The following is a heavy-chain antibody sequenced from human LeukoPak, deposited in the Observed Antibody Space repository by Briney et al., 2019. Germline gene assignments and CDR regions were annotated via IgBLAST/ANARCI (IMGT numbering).Heavy chain of an antibody. Sequence: PGGSLRLSCAASGFTISSNYMSWVRQAPGKGLEWVSVIYSGGSTYYADSVKGRFTISRDNSKNTLYLQVNSLRAEDTAVYYCARGYCSGGSCYGALNYWGQGTLVTVSS. CDR2: IYSGGST. CDR1: GFTISSNY. J-gene: IGHJ4*02. D-gene: IGHD2-15*01. V-gene: IGHV3-53*01. CDR3: ARGYCSGGSCYGALNY.